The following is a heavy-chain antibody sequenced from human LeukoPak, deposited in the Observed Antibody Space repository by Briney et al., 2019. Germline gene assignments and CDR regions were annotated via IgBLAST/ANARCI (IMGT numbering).Heavy chain of an antibody. CDR3: ARVRNSGFRYVDS. CDR2: INPNSGGT. Sequence: ASVKVSCKTSGYTFTGYYMHWVRQAPGQGLEWMGWINPNSGGTNYAQKFQGRVTMTRDTSISTAYMELSRLRSDDTAVYYCARVRNSGFRYVDSWGQGTLVTVSS. D-gene: IGHD5-12*01. J-gene: IGHJ4*02. V-gene: IGHV1-2*02. CDR1: GYTFTGYY.